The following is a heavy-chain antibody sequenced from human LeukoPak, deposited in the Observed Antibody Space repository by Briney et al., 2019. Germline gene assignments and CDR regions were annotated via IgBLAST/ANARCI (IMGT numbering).Heavy chain of an antibody. J-gene: IGHJ4*02. CDR3: ARRTPGPQLDEYVSYFFDH. CDR1: GGSITTYN. Sequence: PSETLSLTCTVSGGSITTYNWIWIRQTPGQALEWIGHIYSSGATKYNPSLKRRATILLDTSKNQLSLKLSSVSAADTAVYSCARRTPGPQLDEYVSYFFDHWGQGTQVTVSS. CDR2: IYSSGAT. V-gene: IGHV4-4*09. D-gene: IGHD2-2*01.